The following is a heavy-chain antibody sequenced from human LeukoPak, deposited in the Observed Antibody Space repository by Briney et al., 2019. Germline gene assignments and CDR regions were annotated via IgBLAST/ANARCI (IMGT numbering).Heavy chain of an antibody. Sequence: GASVKVSCKASGYTFTSYGISWVRQAPGQGLEWMGGIIPIFGTANYAQKFQGRVTITADESTSTAYMELSSLRSEDTAVYYCAGRHDDYDSSGYYYYFDYWGQGTLVTVSS. CDR3: AGRHDDYDSSGYYYYFDY. CDR1: GYTFTSYG. J-gene: IGHJ4*02. V-gene: IGHV1-69*13. CDR2: IIPIFGTA. D-gene: IGHD3-22*01.